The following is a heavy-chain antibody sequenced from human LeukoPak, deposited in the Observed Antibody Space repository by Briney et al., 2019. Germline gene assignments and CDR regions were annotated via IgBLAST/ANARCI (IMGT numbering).Heavy chain of an antibody. D-gene: IGHD2-15*01. V-gene: IGHV1-69*13. CDR2: IIPIFGTA. CDR3: ARVPPPYCSGGSCAFDD. CDR1: GGTFSSYA. J-gene: IGHJ4*02. Sequence: SVKVSCKTSGGTFSSYAISWVRQAPGQGLEWMGGIIPIFGTANYAQKFQGRVTITADESTSTAYMELSSLRSEDTAVYYCARVPPPYCSGGSCAFDDWGQGTLVTVSS.